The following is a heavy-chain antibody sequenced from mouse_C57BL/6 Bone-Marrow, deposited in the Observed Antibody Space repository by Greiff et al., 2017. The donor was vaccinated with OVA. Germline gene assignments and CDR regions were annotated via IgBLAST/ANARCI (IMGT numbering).Heavy chain of an antibody. J-gene: IGHJ1*03. CDR2: IDPSDSYT. Sequence: QVQLQQPGAELVMPGASVKLSCKASGYTFTSYSMHWVKQRPGQGLEWIGEIDPSDSYTNYNQKFKGKSTLTVDKSSSTAYMQLSSLTSEDSAVYYCARRVYGSTWYFGVWGTGTTVTVSS. CDR1: GYTFTSYS. CDR3: ARRVYGSTWYFGV. V-gene: IGHV1-69*01. D-gene: IGHD1-1*01.